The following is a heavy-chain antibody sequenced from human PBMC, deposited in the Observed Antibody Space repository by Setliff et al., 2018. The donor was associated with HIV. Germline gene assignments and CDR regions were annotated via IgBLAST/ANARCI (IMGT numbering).Heavy chain of an antibody. J-gene: IGHJ4*02. CDR1: DSGTYY. Sequence: PSETLSLTCTVSDSGTYYWSWIRQPAGKGLEWIGRVSSRGDTNYNPSLKSRVTISVDTSKNQFSLKLNSVTAADTAVYYCASDISPDDGYNRLHYFDYWGQGTLVTVSS. V-gene: IGHV4-61*02. CDR3: ASDISPDDGYNRLHYFDY. CDR2: VSSRGDT. D-gene: IGHD5-12*01.